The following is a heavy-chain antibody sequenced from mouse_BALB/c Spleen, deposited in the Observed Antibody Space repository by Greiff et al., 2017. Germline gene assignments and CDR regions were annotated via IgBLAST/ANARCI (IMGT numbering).Heavy chain of an antibody. J-gene: IGHJ3*01. CDR2: ILPGSGST. Sequence: VQLQQSGAELMKPGASVKISCKATGYTFSSYWLEWVKQRPGHGLEWIGEILPGSGSTNYNEKFKGKATFTADTSSNTAYMQLSSLTSEDSAVYYFARGSPYYYGSSYAWFAYWGQGTLVTVSA. D-gene: IGHD1-1*01. V-gene: IGHV1-9*01. CDR1: GYTFSSYW. CDR3: ARGSPYYYGSSYAWFAY.